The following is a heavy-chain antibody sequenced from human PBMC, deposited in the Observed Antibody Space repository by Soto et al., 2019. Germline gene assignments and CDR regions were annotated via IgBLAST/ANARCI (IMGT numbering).Heavy chain of an antibody. V-gene: IGHV3-30-3*01. D-gene: IGHD3-22*01. J-gene: IGHJ4*02. CDR2: ISYDASNK. Sequence: GGSLRLSCAASGFTISSYAMHCVRQAPGKGLECVAVISYDASNKYYADSVKGRFTISSGTSKNTLYLQMNSLRAEDTGVYYCARSPQIYDLDSSGYSQLDYWGQGTPVTVSS. CDR3: ARSPQIYDLDSSGYSQLDY. CDR1: GFTISSYA.